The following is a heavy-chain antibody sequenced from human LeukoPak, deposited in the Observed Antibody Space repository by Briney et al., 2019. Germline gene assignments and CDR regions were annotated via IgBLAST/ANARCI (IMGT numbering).Heavy chain of an antibody. CDR1: GDSITNTIYY. V-gene: IGHV4-39*01. CDR3: ARHVLWEQRKTHFDY. Sequence: SETLSLTCTVSGDSITNTIYYWGWIRQPPGKGLEWIGGIYYSGSTYYNPPLRSRVTISLDTSKNQFSLKLSSVTAVDTAVYYCARHVLWEQRKTHFDYWGQGTLVTVSS. CDR2: IYYSGST. J-gene: IGHJ4*02. D-gene: IGHD1-26*01.